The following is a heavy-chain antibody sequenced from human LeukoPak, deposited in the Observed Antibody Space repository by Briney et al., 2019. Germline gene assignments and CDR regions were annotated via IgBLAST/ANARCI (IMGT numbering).Heavy chain of an antibody. V-gene: IGHV3-30*18. Sequence: GGSLRLSCAASGFTFSSYGMHWVRQAPGKGLEWVAVISYDGSNKYYADSVKGRFTISRDNSKNTLYLQMNSLRAEDTAVYYCAKDPTPDYYDSSGSHFDYWGQGTLVTVSS. J-gene: IGHJ4*02. CDR3: AKDPTPDYYDSSGSHFDY. CDR2: ISYDGSNK. CDR1: GFTFSSYG. D-gene: IGHD3-22*01.